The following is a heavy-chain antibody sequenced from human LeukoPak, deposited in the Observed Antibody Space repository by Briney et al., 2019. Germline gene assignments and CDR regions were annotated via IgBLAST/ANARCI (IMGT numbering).Heavy chain of an antibody. CDR1: GGSFSGYY. J-gene: IGHJ6*03. Sequence: ETLSLTCTVYGGSFSGYYWSWVRQAPGKGLVWVSRINTDGSSTSYADSVKGRFTISRDNAKNTLYLQMNSLRAEDTAVYYCARNHYYYYMDVWGKGTTVTVSS. CDR3: ARNHYYYYMDV. CDR2: INTDGSST. V-gene: IGHV3-74*01.